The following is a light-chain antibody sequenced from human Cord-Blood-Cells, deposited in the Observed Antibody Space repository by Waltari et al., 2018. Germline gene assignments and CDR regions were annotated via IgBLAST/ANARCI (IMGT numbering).Light chain of an antibody. J-gene: IGKJ2*01. CDR3: QQYNSYST. V-gene: IGKV1-5*01. Sequence: DIQMTQSPSTLSASVGDRVTITCRASQSISSWLAWYQQKPGKAPKLLIYDASSLESGVPSRFSGSGSGTEFTLTISSLQPDDFATSYCQQYNSYSTFGQGTKLESK. CDR1: QSISSW. CDR2: DAS.